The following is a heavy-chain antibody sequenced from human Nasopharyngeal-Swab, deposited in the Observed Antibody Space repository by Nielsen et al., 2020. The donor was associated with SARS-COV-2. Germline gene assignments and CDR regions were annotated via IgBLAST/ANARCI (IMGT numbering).Heavy chain of an antibody. J-gene: IGHJ5*02. Sequence: ASVKVSCKVSGYTLTELSMHWVRQAPGQGLEWMGGFDPEDGETIYAQKFQGRVTMTEDTSTDTAYMELSILRSEDTAVYYCATGPVLRYFDWFDPWGQGTLVTVSS. CDR2: FDPEDGET. CDR3: ATGPVLRYFDWFDP. CDR1: GYTLTELS. V-gene: IGHV1-24*01. D-gene: IGHD3-9*01.